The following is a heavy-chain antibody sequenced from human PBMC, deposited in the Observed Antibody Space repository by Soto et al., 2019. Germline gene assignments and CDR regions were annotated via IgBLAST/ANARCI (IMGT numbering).Heavy chain of an antibody. CDR1: GFTFSSFA. CDR2: ISGSGGST. D-gene: IGHD2-8*01. Sequence: EVQLLESGGGLVQPGGSLRLSCAASGFTFSSFAMSWVRQAPGKGLEWVSGISGSGGSTYYADSVKGRFTISRDNSKNTLYLLMNSLRGEDTAVYYCAKGGRNVFDIWGQGTMVSVSS. CDR3: AKGGRNVFDI. J-gene: IGHJ3*02. V-gene: IGHV3-23*01.